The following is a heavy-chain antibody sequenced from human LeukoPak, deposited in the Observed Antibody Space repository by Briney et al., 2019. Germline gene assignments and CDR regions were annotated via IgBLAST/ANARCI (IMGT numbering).Heavy chain of an antibody. CDR2: IKEDGSET. CDR1: GFTLNIYW. Sequence: GGSLRLSCVASGFTLNIYWMSWVRQAPGKGLEWVANIKEDGSETYYVDSVKGRFTISRDNAKNSLYLQMNSLRAEDTAVYYCANLRDPRAGYWGQGTLVTVSS. J-gene: IGHJ4*02. V-gene: IGHV3-7*01. D-gene: IGHD4-17*01. CDR3: ANLRDPRAGY.